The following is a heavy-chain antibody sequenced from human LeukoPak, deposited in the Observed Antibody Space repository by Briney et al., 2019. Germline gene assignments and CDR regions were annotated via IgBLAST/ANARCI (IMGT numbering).Heavy chain of an antibody. D-gene: IGHD3-9*01. Sequence: GGSLRLSCAASGFTFSSYAMSWVRQAPGKGLEWVSAISGSGGSTYYADSVKGRFAISRDNSKNTLYLQMNSLRAEDTAVYYCAKESQRELRYFDWIPDYWGQGTLVTVSS. CDR1: GFTFSSYA. V-gene: IGHV3-23*01. J-gene: IGHJ4*02. CDR3: AKESQRELRYFDWIPDY. CDR2: ISGSGGST.